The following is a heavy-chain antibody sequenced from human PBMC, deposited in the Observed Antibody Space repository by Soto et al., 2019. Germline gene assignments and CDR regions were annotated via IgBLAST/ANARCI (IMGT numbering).Heavy chain of an antibody. J-gene: IGHJ4*02. CDR3: AKDGDYEYFDY. V-gene: IGHV3-23*01. Sequence: PVGSLRLSCAASVFSFSSYTMNCVRQAPGKGLEWVSSINNNSGRKYYADSVKGRFTISRDNSKNTLFLQMNSLKAEDTAVYFCAKDGDYEYFDYWGQATQFTVSS. CDR1: VFSFSSYT. D-gene: IGHD3-22*01. CDR2: INNNSGRK.